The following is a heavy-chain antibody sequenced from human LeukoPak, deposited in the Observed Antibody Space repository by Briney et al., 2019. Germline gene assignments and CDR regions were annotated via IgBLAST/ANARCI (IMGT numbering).Heavy chain of an antibody. J-gene: IGHJ5*02. CDR1: GFTFSSYS. V-gene: IGHV3-21*01. Sequence: PGGSLRLSCAASGFTFSSYSMNWVRQAPGKGLGWVSSISSSSSYIYYADSVKGRFTISRDNAKNSLYLQMNSLRAEDTAVYYCARENYGDYGANWFDPWGQGTLVTVS. CDR3: ARENYGDYGANWFDP. D-gene: IGHD4-17*01. CDR2: ISSSSSYI.